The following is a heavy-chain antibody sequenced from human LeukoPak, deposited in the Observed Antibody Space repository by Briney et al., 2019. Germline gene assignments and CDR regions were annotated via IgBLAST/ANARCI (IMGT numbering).Heavy chain of an antibody. CDR2: ISGSGGST. CDR1: GFTFSNYA. Sequence: GGSLRLSCEASGFTFSNYAMRWVRQAPGKGLEWVSAISGSGGSTYYADFVKGRFTISRDNSKNTLFVQVNSLRAEDTAIYYCAKAVSDWGGLDVWGQGTTVTVSS. V-gene: IGHV3-23*01. J-gene: IGHJ6*02. D-gene: IGHD7-27*01. CDR3: AKAVSDWGGLDV.